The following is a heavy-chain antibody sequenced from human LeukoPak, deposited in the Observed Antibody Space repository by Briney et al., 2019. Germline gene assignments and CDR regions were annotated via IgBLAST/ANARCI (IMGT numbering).Heavy chain of an antibody. Sequence: PSETLSPTCTVSGGSITSYYWSWIRQPPGKGLEWIGEINHSGSTNYNPSLKSRVTISVDTSKNQFSLKLSSVTAADTAVYYCARFWVLRWWFDPWGQGTLVTVSS. D-gene: IGHD4-23*01. J-gene: IGHJ5*02. CDR1: GGSITSYY. CDR3: ARFWVLRWWFDP. CDR2: INHSGST. V-gene: IGHV4-34*01.